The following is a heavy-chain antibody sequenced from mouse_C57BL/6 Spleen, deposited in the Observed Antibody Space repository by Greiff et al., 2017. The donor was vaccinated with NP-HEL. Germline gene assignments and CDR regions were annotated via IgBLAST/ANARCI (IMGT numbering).Heavy chain of an antibody. Sequence: VKLMESGAELVKPGASVKLSCKASGYTFTEYTIHWVKQRSGQGLEWIGWFYPGSGSIKYNEKFKDKATLTADKSSSTVYMELSRLTSEDSAVYFCARHEDGSSYDWYFDVWGTGTTVTVSS. CDR1: GYTFTEYT. CDR2: FYPGSGSI. V-gene: IGHV1-62-2*01. CDR3: ARHEDGSSYDWYFDV. D-gene: IGHD1-1*01. J-gene: IGHJ1*03.